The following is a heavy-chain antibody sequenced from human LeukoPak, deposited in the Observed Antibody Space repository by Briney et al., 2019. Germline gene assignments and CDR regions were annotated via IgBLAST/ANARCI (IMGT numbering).Heavy chain of an antibody. D-gene: IGHD6-25*01. CDR3: AKTSCAGGCYFDF. Sequence: ASVQVPCKASGYTFIPYFVTCGRQAPGQGLEWMGSINAHNGKTDYAEKIKGRVTMTTDTSTSTAYLELRNLRSDDTAIYYCAKTSCAGGCYFDFWGQGTLVTVSS. CDR2: INAHNGKT. J-gene: IGHJ4*02. V-gene: IGHV1-18*04. CDR1: GYTFIPYF.